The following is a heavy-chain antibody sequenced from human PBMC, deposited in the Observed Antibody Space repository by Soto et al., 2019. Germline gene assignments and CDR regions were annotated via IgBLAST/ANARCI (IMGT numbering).Heavy chain of an antibody. CDR1: GDSISSGNKY. CDR3: ARVPSPFDYYYAMDV. D-gene: IGHD3-9*01. Sequence: QVQLRESGPGLVMPSQTLSLTCTVSGDSISSGNKYWSWIRQPPGKGLEWIGYIFSSGTTYYNPSPKSRLTMSLDASQNQFSLKLNSLTVADTAVYFCARVPSPFDYYYAMDVWGQGTTVTVSS. CDR2: IFSSGTT. J-gene: IGHJ6*02. V-gene: IGHV4-30-4*01.